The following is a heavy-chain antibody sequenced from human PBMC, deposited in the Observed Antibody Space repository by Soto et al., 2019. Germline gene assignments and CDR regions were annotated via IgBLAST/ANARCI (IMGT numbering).Heavy chain of an antibody. V-gene: IGHV4-34*01. Sequence: SLTLPLPWAVDGWSFSGYYWSWIRQPPGKGLEWIGEINHSGSTNYNPSLKSRVTISVDTSKNQFSLKLSSVTAADTAVYYCAGSGYDFDFWGQGTLVTVSS. D-gene: IGHD5-12*01. J-gene: IGHJ4*02. CDR3: AGSGYDFDF. CDR1: GWSFSGYY. CDR2: INHSGST.